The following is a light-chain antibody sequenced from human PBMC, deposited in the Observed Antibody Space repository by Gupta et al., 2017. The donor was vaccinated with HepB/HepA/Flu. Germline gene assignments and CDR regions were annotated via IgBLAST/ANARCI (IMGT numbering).Light chain of an antibody. J-gene: IGKJ1*01. CDR3: QQYNVYPWT. V-gene: IGKV1-5*03. Sequence: DIQMTQSPSTLSASVGDRVTITCRASQTASIWLAWYQQKPGKAPKVLIHKASSLKSGVPSRFSGSVSGTEFTLTITSLQPDDFATYYCQQYNVYPWTFGQGTKVEIK. CDR1: QTASIW. CDR2: KAS.